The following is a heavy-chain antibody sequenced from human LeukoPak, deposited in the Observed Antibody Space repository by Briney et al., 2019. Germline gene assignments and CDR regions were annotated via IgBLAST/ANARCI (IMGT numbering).Heavy chain of an antibody. CDR3: ANTLAVAGTWDAFDI. CDR2: IRYDGSNK. J-gene: IGHJ3*02. V-gene: IGHV3-30*02. CDR1: GFTFSHYG. D-gene: IGHD6-19*01. Sequence: GGSLRLSCAASGFTFSHYGMHWVRQAPGKGLEWVAFIRYDGSNKYYADSVKGRFTISRDNSKNTLYLQMNSLRAEDTAVYYCANTLAVAGTWDAFDIWDQGTMVTVSS.